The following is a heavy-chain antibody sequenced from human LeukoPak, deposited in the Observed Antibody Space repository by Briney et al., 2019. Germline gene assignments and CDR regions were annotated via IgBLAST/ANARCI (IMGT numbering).Heavy chain of an antibody. CDR2: ISAYNGNT. D-gene: IGHD3-22*01. CDR3: ARHITTTSPYYYYGMDV. CDR1: GYTFTSYG. J-gene: IGHJ6*02. V-gene: IGHV1-18*01. Sequence: ASVKVSCKASGYTFTSYGISWVRQAPGQGLEWMGWISAYNGNTNYAQKLQGRVTMTTDTSTSTAYMELRSLRSDDTAVYYCARHITTTSPYYYYGMDVWGQGTTVTVSS.